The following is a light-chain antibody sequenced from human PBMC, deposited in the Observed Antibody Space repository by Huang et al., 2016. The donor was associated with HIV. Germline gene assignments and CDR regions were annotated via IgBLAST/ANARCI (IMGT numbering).Light chain of an antibody. Sequence: EIVMTQSPATLSVSPGERATLSCRASQSISGNLAWYQQKPGQAPRPLSYGASTRATGIPAKFSGSGSGTEFTLTISSLQSEDFAVYYCQQYNNWPPWTFGQGTKVEIK. CDR3: QQYNNWPPWT. CDR2: GAS. CDR1: QSISGN. V-gene: IGKV3-15*01. J-gene: IGKJ1*01.